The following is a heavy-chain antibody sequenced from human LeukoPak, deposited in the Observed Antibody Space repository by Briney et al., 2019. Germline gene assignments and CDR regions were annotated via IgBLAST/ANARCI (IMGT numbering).Heavy chain of an antibody. CDR2: IYPGDSDT. J-gene: IGHJ4*02. Sequence: GESLKISCKGSGYRFTNYWIGWVRQMPGKGLEWMGIIYPGDSDTRYSPSFQGQVTISADKSSSTAYLQWGSLKGSDPAIYYCAGWGGVSIDFWGQGTLATVSS. D-gene: IGHD2/OR15-2a*01. V-gene: IGHV5-51*01. CDR3: AGWGGVSIDF. CDR1: GYRFTNYW.